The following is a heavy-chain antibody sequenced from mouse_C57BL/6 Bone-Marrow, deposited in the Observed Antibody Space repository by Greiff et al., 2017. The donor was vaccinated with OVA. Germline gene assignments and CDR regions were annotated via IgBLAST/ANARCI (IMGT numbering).Heavy chain of an antibody. CDR3: ARDDYGNYEGFAY. Sequence: EVKVVESGGGLVQSGRSLRLSCATSGFTFSDFYMEWVRQAPGKGLEWIAASRNKANDYTTEYSASVKGRFIVSRDTSQSILYLQMNALRAEDTAIYYCARDDYGNYEGFAYWGQGTLVTVSA. CDR2: SRNKANDYTT. D-gene: IGHD2-1*01. J-gene: IGHJ3*01. CDR1: GFTFSDFY. V-gene: IGHV7-1*01.